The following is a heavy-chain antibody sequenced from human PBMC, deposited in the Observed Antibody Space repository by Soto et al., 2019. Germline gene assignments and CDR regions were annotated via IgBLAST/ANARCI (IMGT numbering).Heavy chain of an antibody. J-gene: IGHJ5*02. CDR2: IIPIFGTA. CDR1: GGTFSSYA. D-gene: IGHD3-22*01. Sequence: ASVKVSCKASGGTFSSYAISWVRQAPGQGLEWMGGIIPIFGTANYAQKFQGRVTITADESTSTAYMELSSLRSEDTAVYYCARPGYYYDSSGYQAHHNCFDPWGQGTLVTVSS. CDR3: ARPGYYYDSSGYQAHHNCFDP. V-gene: IGHV1-69*13.